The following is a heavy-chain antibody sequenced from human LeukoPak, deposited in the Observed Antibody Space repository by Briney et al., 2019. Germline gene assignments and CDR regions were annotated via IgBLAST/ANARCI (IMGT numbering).Heavy chain of an antibody. Sequence: ASVKVSCKASGYTFIAYDLHWVRQAPGQGLEWVGWINPNNGGTNYAQKFQGRVTMTRDTSISTAYMELSRLKSDDTAVYYCARGRTGSGSLNWFDPWGQGTLVTVSS. J-gene: IGHJ5*02. CDR2: INPNNGGT. D-gene: IGHD3-10*01. CDR1: GYTFIAYD. V-gene: IGHV1-2*02. CDR3: ARGRTGSGSLNWFDP.